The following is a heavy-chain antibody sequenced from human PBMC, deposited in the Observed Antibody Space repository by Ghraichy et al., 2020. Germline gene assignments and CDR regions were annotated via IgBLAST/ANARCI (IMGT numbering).Heavy chain of an antibody. V-gene: IGHV4-59*08. CDR1: GGSISSYY. Sequence: SETLSLTCTVSGGSISSYYWSWIRQPPGKGLEWIGYIYYSGSTNYNPSLKSRVTISVDTSKNQFSLKLSSVTAADTAVYYCARSDIVATIDHNWFDPWGQGTLVTVSS. CDR3: ARSDIVATIDHNWFDP. J-gene: IGHJ5*02. CDR2: IYYSGST. D-gene: IGHD5-12*01.